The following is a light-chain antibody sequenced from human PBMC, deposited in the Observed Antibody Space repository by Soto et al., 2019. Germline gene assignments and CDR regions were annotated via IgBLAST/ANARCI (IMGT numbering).Light chain of an antibody. J-gene: IGKJ2*02. CDR2: AAT. CDR3: QQSYSPPRT. V-gene: IGKV1-39*01. CDR1: QSISTY. Sequence: DIEMTQSPSSLSSSVGDRVTITCRASQSISTYLNWYQQKVGKAPKLLIYAATSLQRGVPSRFSGSGSGTALTLTIRSLQHDDFSNYYCQQSYSPPRTFGQGTKLEIK.